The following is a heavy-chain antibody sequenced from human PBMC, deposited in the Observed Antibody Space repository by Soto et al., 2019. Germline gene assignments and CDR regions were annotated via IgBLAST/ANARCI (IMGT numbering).Heavy chain of an antibody. CDR3: ARDNGGILTGWFGGPYYGMDV. V-gene: IGHV1-18*01. D-gene: IGHD3-9*01. J-gene: IGHJ6*02. CDR1: GYTFTSYG. Sequence: GASVKVSCKASGYTFTSYGISWVRQAPEQGLEWMGWISAYNGNTNYAQKLQGRVTMTTDTSTSTAYMELRSLRSDDTAVYYCARDNGGILTGWFGGPYYGMDVWGQGTTVTVSS. CDR2: ISAYNGNT.